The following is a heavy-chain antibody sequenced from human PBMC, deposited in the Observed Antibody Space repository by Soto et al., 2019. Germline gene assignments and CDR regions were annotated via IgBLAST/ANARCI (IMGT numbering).Heavy chain of an antibody. CDR3: AKFGMATTKRSPPYYIDY. CDR2: ISGSGGGT. CDR1: GFTFSSYA. Sequence: LRLSCAASGFTFSSYAMSWVRQAPGKGLEWVSSISGSGGGTYYADSVKGRFTFSRDNSKNTLYLQMSSLRAEDTAVYYCAKFGMATTKRSPPYYIDYWGQGALVTVSS. V-gene: IGHV3-23*01. D-gene: IGHD1-1*01. J-gene: IGHJ4*02.